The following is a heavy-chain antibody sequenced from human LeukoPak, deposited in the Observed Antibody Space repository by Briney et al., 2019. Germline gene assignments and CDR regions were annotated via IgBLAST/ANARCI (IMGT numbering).Heavy chain of an antibody. CDR2: INYSGST. Sequence: PSETLSLTCTVPGGSISSYYWSWVRQTPGKGLEWSGYINYSGSTNYNPSIKSRVTISVDTPKNQFSMKLSSVTAADTGVYYCARHPSEGVNWSAPWGQGTLVTVSS. J-gene: IGHJ5*02. V-gene: IGHV4-59*08. CDR1: GGSISSYY. CDR3: ARHPSEGVNWSAP. D-gene: IGHD3-16*01.